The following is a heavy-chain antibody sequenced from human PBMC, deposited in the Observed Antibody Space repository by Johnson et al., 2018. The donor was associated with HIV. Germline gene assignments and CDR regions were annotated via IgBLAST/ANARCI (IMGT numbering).Heavy chain of an antibody. CDR3: ARDLTALNAFDI. CDR2: IKQDGSEQ. Sequence: VQLVESGGGVVRPGGSLRLSCAASGFTFSSYWMSWVRQAPGKGLEWVANIKQDGSEQYYVDSVKGRFTISRDNAKNSLYRQMNSLSTEDTAVYYCARDLTALNAFDIWGQGTMVTVSS. CDR1: GFTFSSYW. D-gene: IGHD2-21*02. J-gene: IGHJ3*02. V-gene: IGHV3-7*01.